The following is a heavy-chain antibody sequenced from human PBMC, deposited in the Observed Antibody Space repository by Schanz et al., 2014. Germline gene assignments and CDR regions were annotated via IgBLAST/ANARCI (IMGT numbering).Heavy chain of an antibody. D-gene: IGHD2-2*01. CDR2: IRQDGSAK. V-gene: IGHV3-7*03. J-gene: IGHJ4*02. Sequence: VPLVESGGGVVQPWRSLRLSCAASGFSFSTYAMHWVRQTPGKRLEWVANIRQDGSAKFYVDSVNSRFAISRDNAENSVYLQMNSLRAEDTAVYYCVKEGTVVSGYPRDHWGQGTLVTVSS. CDR1: GFSFSTYA. CDR3: VKEGTVVSGYPRDH.